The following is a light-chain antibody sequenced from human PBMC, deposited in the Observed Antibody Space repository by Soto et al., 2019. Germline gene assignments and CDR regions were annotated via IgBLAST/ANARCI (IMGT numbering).Light chain of an antibody. CDR3: QHYDSSSLT. V-gene: IGKV3-20*01. Sequence: EIVLTQSPGTLSLSPGERATLSCRASQSVSSTHLAWYQQKPGQAPRLLIHGASSRAAGIADRFSGSGSATDFTLTVSSLEPEDFAVYYCQHYDSSSLTFGGGTKV. CDR1: QSVSSTH. CDR2: GAS. J-gene: IGKJ4*01.